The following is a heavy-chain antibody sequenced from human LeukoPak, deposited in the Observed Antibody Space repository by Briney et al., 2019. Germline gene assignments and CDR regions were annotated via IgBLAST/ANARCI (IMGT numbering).Heavy chain of an antibody. CDR1: GGSFSGYY. Sequence: SETLSPTCAVYGGSFSGYYWSWIRQPPGKGLEWIGEINHSGSTNYNPSLKSRVTISVDTSKNQFSLKLSSVTAADTAVYYCASDYGDYVWFDPWGQGTLVTVSS. D-gene: IGHD4-17*01. CDR3: ASDYGDYVWFDP. CDR2: INHSGST. J-gene: IGHJ5*02. V-gene: IGHV4-34*01.